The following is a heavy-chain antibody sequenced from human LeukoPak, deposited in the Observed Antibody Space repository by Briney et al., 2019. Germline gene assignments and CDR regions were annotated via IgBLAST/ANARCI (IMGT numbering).Heavy chain of an antibody. Sequence: ASVKVSSKASGYTFTGYYMHWVRQAPGQGLEWMGRINPNSGGTNYAQKFQGRVTMTRDTSISTAYMELSRLRSDDTAVYYCAILRKGPAVLPPLYWGQGTLVTVSS. V-gene: IGHV1-2*06. D-gene: IGHD6-19*01. CDR1: GYTFTGYY. CDR3: AILRKGPAVLPPLY. CDR2: INPNSGGT. J-gene: IGHJ4*02.